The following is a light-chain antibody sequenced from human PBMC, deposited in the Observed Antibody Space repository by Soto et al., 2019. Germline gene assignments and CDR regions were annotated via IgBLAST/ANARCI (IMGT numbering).Light chain of an antibody. CDR3: TSYTRTRNLL. CDR2: EVS. CDR1: SSDVGAYNY. Sequence: QSALTQPASVSGSPGQSITISCTGTSSDVGAYNYVSWYQHHPGRAPKLIIFEVSHRPSGVSDLFSGSKSGNTASLTISGLQTEDEADYYCTSYTRTRNLLFGGGTKVTVL. J-gene: IGLJ2*01. V-gene: IGLV2-14*01.